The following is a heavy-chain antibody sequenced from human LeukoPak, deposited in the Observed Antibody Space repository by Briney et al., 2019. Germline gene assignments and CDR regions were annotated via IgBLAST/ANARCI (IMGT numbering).Heavy chain of an antibody. CDR2: IKHDAREK. CDR1: GFTFSSYC. CDR3: ARSAFPADY. V-gene: IGHV3-7*01. J-gene: IGHJ4*02. Sequence: SRGISCTASGFTFSSYCMTWVRQAPGKGLEWVADIKHDAREKYYVDSVKGRFTISRDNAKNSLYLQMNSLRAEDTALYYCARSAFPADYWGQGTLVTVSS. D-gene: IGHD2/OR15-2a*01.